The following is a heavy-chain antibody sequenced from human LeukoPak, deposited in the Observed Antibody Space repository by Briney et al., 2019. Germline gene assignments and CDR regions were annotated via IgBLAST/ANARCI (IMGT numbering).Heavy chain of an antibody. CDR1: GFPFSSYW. D-gene: IGHD5-12*01. CDR3: AKNGAYSGYDYIDY. Sequence: QTGGSLRLSCAASGFPFSSYWMHWVRQAPGKGLLWVARINGDGSITAYADSVKGRFTISRDNAENTLYLQINSLRAEDTAVYYCAKNGAYSGYDYIDYWGQGTLVTVSS. CDR2: INGDGSIT. J-gene: IGHJ4*02. V-gene: IGHV3-74*01.